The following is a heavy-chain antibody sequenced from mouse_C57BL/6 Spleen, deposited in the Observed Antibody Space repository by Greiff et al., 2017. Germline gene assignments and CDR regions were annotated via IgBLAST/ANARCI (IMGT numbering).Heavy chain of an antibody. D-gene: IGHD1-1*01. CDR3: TRLRAVVATPGYFDV. CDR2: IDPETGGT. J-gene: IGHJ1*03. CDR1: GYTFTDYE. V-gene: IGHV1-15*01. Sequence: VKLMESGAELVRPGASVTLSCKASGYTFTDYEMHWVKQTPVHGLEWIGAIDPETGGTAYNQKFKGKAILTADKSSSTAYMELRSLTSEDSAVYYCTRLRAVVATPGYFDVWGTGTTVTVSS.